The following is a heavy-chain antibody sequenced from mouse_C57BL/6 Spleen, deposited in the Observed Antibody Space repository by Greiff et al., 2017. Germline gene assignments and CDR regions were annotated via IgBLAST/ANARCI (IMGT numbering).Heavy chain of an antibody. CDR3: ARKGYGISPYYFGC. D-gene: IGHD1-1*01. V-gene: IGHV1-63*01. Sequence: VQLQQSGAELVRPGTSVKMSCKASGYTFTNYWIGWAKQRPGHGLEWIGDIYPGGGYTNYNEKFKGKATLTADKSSSTAYMQFSSLTSEDSAIYYCARKGYGISPYYFGCWGQGSTLTVSS. CDR2: IYPGGGYT. J-gene: IGHJ2*01. CDR1: GYTFTNYW.